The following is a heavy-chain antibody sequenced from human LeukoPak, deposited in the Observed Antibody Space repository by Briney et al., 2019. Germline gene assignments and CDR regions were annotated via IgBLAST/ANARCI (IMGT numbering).Heavy chain of an antibody. V-gene: IGHV3-64*04. CDR2: ISDSGGST. D-gene: IGHD3-9*01. CDR1: GFPFSSYA. J-gene: IGHJ4*02. CDR3: AKSRTTGSSRCLDY. Sequence: HPGGSLRLSCSASGFPFSSYAMHWVRQAPGKGLEYVSAISDSGGSTYYADSVKGRFTISRDNSKNTLYLQMNSLRAEDSAVYYCAKSRTTGSSRCLDYWGQGTLVTVSS.